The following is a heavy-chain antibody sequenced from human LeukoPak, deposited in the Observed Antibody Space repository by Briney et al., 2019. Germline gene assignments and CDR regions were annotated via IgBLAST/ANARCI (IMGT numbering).Heavy chain of an antibody. J-gene: IGHJ3*02. CDR3: ANTLSSWHTDAFDI. CDR2: ISYDGSNK. V-gene: IGHV3-30-3*01. D-gene: IGHD6-13*01. CDR1: GFTFSSYA. Sequence: PGGSLRLSCAASGFTFSSYAMHWVRQAPGKGLEWVAVISYDGSNKYYADSVKGRFTISRDNSKNTLYLQVNSLRAEDTAVYYCANTLSSWHTDAFDIWGQGTMVTVSS.